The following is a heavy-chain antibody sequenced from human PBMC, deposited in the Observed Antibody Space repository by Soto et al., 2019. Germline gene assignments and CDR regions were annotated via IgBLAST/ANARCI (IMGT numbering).Heavy chain of an antibody. CDR2: ISANNGDT. Sequence: ASVKVSCKASGYTFTSYGISWVRQAPGQGLEWMGWISANNGDTNYAQKLQGRVTMTTDTSTSTAYMELRSLRSDDTAVYYCARDLGLEDGYYDDSSGYYFGAFDIWGQGTMVTVSS. J-gene: IGHJ3*02. D-gene: IGHD3-22*01. V-gene: IGHV1-18*01. CDR1: GYTFTSYG. CDR3: ARDLGLEDGYYDDSSGYYFGAFDI.